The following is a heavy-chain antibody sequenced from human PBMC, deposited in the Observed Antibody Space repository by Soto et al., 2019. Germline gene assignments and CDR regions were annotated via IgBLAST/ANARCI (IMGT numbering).Heavy chain of an antibody. CDR1: GFTFSNAW. J-gene: IGHJ6*03. CDR2: IKSKTDGGTT. D-gene: IGHD1-1*01. Sequence: EVQLVESGGGLVKPGGSLRLSCAASGFTFSNAWMSWVRQAPGKGLEWVGRIKSKTDGGTTDYAAPVKGRFTISRDDSKNTLYLQMNSLKTEDTAVYYCTTDQIWNDGGMDVWGKGTTVTVSS. V-gene: IGHV3-15*01. CDR3: TTDQIWNDGGMDV.